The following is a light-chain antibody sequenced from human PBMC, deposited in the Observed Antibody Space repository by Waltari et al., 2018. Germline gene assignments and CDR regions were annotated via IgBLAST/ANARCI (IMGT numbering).Light chain of an antibody. Sequence: DIQMTQPPSTLSASVGHRAICTCRASQSINTGLAWYKQKPGKAPRVLIYRASSLETGVPSRFSGSGSGTEFTLTISGLQPDDFATYYCQQYNSYSTFGQGTRVEIK. J-gene: IGKJ1*01. CDR2: RAS. CDR1: QSINTG. V-gene: IGKV1-5*03. CDR3: QQYNSYST.